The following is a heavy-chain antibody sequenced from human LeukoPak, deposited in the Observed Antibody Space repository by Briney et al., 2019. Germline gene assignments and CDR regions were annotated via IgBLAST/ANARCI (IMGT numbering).Heavy chain of an antibody. V-gene: IGHV4-34*01. D-gene: IGHD6-6*01. J-gene: IGHJ4*02. CDR1: GGSFSGYY. Sequence: PSETLSLTCAVYGGSFSGYYWSWIRQPPGKGLEWIGEINHSGSTNYNPSLKSRVTISVDTFKNQFSLKLSSVTAADTAVYYCARATSSIAARNFDYWGQGTLVTVSS. CDR2: INHSGST. CDR3: ARATSSIAARNFDY.